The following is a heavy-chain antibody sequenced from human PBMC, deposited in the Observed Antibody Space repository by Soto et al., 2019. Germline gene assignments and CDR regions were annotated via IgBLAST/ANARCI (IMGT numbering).Heavy chain of an antibody. CDR1: GFTFSSYG. V-gene: IGHV3-30*18. D-gene: IGHD6-13*01. J-gene: IGHJ6*02. Sequence: PWGSLRLSCAASGFTFSSYGMHWVRQAPGKGLEWVAVISYDGSNKYYADSVKGRFTISRDNSKNTLYLQMNSLRAEDTAVYYCAKDRGPSIAAAGERTNYYYYYGMDVWGQGTTVTVSS. CDR3: AKDRGPSIAAAGERTNYYYYYGMDV. CDR2: ISYDGSNK.